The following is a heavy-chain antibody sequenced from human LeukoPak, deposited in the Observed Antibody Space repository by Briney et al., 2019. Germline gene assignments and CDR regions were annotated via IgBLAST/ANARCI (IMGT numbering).Heavy chain of an antibody. CDR1: GFSFSTYW. J-gene: IGHJ6*03. Sequence: GGSLRLSCAASGFSFSTYWMHWVRQAPGKGLEWVAFIRFDGSNKYYADSVKGRFTISRDNSKNTLYLQMNSLRDEDTAVFYCAKDGSRSREVFPYYYGSGRLQYMDVWGKGTTVIISS. CDR3: AKDGSRSREVFPYYYGSGRLQYMDV. CDR2: IRFDGSNK. V-gene: IGHV3-30*02. D-gene: IGHD3-10*01.